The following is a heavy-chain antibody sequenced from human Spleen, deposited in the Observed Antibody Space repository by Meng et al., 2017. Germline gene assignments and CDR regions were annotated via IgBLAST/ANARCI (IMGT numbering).Heavy chain of an antibody. D-gene: IGHD5-12*01. V-gene: IGHV4-34*01. J-gene: IGHJ4*02. CDR1: GGSFSDYY. CDR2: INHSGST. CDR3: ARSQGPYSGYDLNY. Sequence: QVQLQQWGAGLLKPSESLSLTCVFSGGSFSDYYWSWIRQPPGKGLEWIGEINHSGSTSYNPSLKSRVTISVDTSKNHFYLKLSSVTAADTAVYYCARSQGPYSGYDLNYWGQGSLVTVSS.